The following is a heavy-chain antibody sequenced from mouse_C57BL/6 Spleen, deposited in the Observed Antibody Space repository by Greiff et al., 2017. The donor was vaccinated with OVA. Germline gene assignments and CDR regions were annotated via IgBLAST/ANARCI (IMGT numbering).Heavy chain of an antibody. Sequence: VQLMESGPELVKPGASVTISCKASGYAFSSSWMNWVKQRPGKGLEWIGRIYPGDGDTTYNGKFKGKATLTADKSSSTAYMQLSSLTSEDSAVYFCAREDYGTVDYWGQGTTLTVSS. V-gene: IGHV1-82*01. CDR2: IYPGDGDT. CDR3: AREDYGTVDY. D-gene: IGHD1-1*01. CDR1: GYAFSSSW. J-gene: IGHJ2*01.